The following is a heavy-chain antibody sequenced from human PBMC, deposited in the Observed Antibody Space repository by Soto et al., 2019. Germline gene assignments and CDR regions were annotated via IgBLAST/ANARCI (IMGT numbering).Heavy chain of an antibody. Sequence: SVKVSCKASGGTFSSYAISWVRQAPGQGLEWMGGIIPIFGTANYAQKFQGRVTITADESTSTAYMELSSLRSEDTAVYYCARAKMSGWSSWYISNYYYYYGMDVWGQGTTVTVSS. V-gene: IGHV1-69*13. CDR3: ARAKMSGWSSWYISNYYYYYGMDV. CDR1: GGTFSSYA. D-gene: IGHD6-13*01. J-gene: IGHJ6*02. CDR2: IIPIFGTA.